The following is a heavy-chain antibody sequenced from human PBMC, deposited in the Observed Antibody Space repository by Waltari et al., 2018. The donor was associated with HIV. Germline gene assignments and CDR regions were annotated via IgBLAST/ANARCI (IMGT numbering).Heavy chain of an antibody. CDR1: GGSISSSSYY. CDR2: VYYSGST. Sequence: QLQLQESGPGLVKPSETLSLTCTVSGGSISSSSYYWGWIRQPPGKGLEWFGSVYYSGSTYYNPSLKSRVTIAVDTSKNQFSLKLSSVTAADTAVYYCARRSYYDSSGYYFDYWGQGTLVTVSS. J-gene: IGHJ4*02. V-gene: IGHV4-39*01. CDR3: ARRSYYDSSGYYFDY. D-gene: IGHD3-22*01.